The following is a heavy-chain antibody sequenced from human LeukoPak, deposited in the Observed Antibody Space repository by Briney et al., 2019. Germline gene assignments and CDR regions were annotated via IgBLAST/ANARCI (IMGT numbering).Heavy chain of an antibody. J-gene: IGHJ4*02. Sequence: SETLSLTCTVSGGSISTSNYYWGWIRQPPGKGLEWIGNIFYSGSTYYSPSLRSRVTISVDTSKNQFSLKLSSVTAADTAVYYCARGSPYSSSGNYWGQGTLVTVSS. V-gene: IGHV4-39*07. D-gene: IGHD6-6*01. CDR1: GGSISTSNYY. CDR3: ARGSPYSSSGNY. CDR2: IFYSGST.